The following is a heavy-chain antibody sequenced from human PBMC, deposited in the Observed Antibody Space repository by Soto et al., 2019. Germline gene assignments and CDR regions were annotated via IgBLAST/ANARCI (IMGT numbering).Heavy chain of an antibody. D-gene: IGHD7-27*01. CDR2: INGDNGDT. J-gene: IGHJ6*02. CDR1: GYTFTNYG. Sequence: VQLVQSGAEVKQPGASVKVSCKASGYTFTNYGVTWVRQAPGQGLEWMGWINGDNGDTHYAQNVQGKATMTTDKSTRASYMELRSLKSADTAVYYCARHGRDYKAYTGAYSSYGMNVWGQGTTITVSS. CDR3: ARHGRDYKAYTGAYSSYGMNV. V-gene: IGHV1-18*01.